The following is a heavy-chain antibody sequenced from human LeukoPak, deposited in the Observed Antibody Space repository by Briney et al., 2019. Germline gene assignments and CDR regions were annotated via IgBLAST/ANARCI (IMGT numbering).Heavy chain of an antibody. V-gene: IGHV3-30-3*01. CDR3: ARGGYYNSSGYYYYCY. Sequence: GGSLILSCAASGFTFSSYAMHWVRQAPGKGLEWVGVISYDGNNKYYADSVKGRFTISRDNSKNTLYLQMNSLRAEDTAVYYCARGGYYNSSGYYYYCYWGQGTLVTVSS. CDR2: ISYDGNNK. D-gene: IGHD3-22*01. J-gene: IGHJ4*02. CDR1: GFTFSSYA.